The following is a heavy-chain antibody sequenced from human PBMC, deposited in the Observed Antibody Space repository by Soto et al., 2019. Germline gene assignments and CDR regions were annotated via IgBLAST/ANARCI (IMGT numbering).Heavy chain of an antibody. CDR2: INHSGST. J-gene: IGHJ4*02. Sequence: SETLSLTCAVYGGSFSGYYWSWIRQPPGKGLEWIGEINHSGSTNYNPSLKSRVTISVDTSKNQFSLKLSSVTAADTAVYYCARWDEYSSSSGSFDYWGQGTLVTVSS. CDR1: GGSFSGYY. D-gene: IGHD6-6*01. CDR3: ARWDEYSSSSGSFDY. V-gene: IGHV4-34*01.